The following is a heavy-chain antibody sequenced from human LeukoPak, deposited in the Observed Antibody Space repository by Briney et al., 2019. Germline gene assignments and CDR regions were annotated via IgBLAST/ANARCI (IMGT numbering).Heavy chain of an antibody. J-gene: IGHJ4*02. V-gene: IGHV4-59*08. D-gene: IGHD6-19*01. CDR2: IYSSGSN. Sequence: SGTLSLTCTVPDGSISNYYWSWIRQPPGKGLEWIGYIYSSGSNSYNSSLKSRVTISIDTSKNQFSLQLSSVTAADTAVYYCARSSGWYFHYWGQGALVTVSS. CDR1: DGSISNYY. CDR3: ARSSGWYFHY.